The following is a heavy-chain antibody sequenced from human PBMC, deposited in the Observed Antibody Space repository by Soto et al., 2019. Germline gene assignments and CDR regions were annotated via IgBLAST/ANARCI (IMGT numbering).Heavy chain of an antibody. V-gene: IGHV3-74*01. Sequence: GGSLRLSCAASGFTFSSYWMHWVRQAPGKGLVWVSRINSDGSSTSYADSVKGRFTISRDNAKNTLYLQMNSLRAEDTAVYYCATPGSMITFGGVIVTPAHGYWGQGTLVTVSS. J-gene: IGHJ4*02. CDR2: INSDGSST. D-gene: IGHD3-16*02. CDR1: GFTFSSYW. CDR3: ATPGSMITFGGVIVTPAHGY.